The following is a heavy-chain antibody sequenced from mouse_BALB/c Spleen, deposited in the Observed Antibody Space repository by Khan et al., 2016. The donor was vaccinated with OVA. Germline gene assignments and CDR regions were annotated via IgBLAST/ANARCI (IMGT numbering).Heavy chain of an antibody. J-gene: IGHJ4*01. Sequence: QVQLKESGPGLVAPSQSLSITCTISGFSLTNYGVHWVRQPPGKGLEWLVVIWNDGNTAYNSALKSRLTISKDNSKSQVFLKMNSLQTDDPAMYFCARQPYYHYNIMDYWGQGTSVTVSS. D-gene: IGHD2-10*01. CDR3: ARQPYYHYNIMDY. CDR1: GFSLTNYG. V-gene: IGHV2-6-1*01. CDR2: IWNDGNT.